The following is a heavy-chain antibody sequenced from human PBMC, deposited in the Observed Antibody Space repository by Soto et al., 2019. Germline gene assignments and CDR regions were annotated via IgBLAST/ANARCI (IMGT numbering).Heavy chain of an antibody. V-gene: IGHV4-30-4*01. J-gene: IGHJ4*02. CDR3: ARGGNGYXILTGFSLHY. D-gene: IGHD3-9*01. Sequence: QVQLQESGPGLVKPSQTLSLTCTVSGGSISSGDYYWSWIRQPPGKGLEWIGYSYYSGYTYYNPSLKSRVTISVDTSKNQFSLKLSSVTAADTAVYYCARGGNGYXILTGFSLHYWGQGTLVTVSS. CDR1: GGSISSGDYY. CDR2: SYYSGYT.